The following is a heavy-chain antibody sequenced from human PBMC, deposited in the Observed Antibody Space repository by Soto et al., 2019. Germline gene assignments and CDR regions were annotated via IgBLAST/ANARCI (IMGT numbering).Heavy chain of an antibody. Sequence: EVQLVESGGGLVQPGGSLKLSCAASGFTFSGSAMHWVRQASGKGLEWVGRIRSKANSYATAYAASVKGRFTISRDDSKNTAYLQMNSLKTEDTAVYYCTITPARHCSSTSCYTFDYWGQGTLVTVSS. CDR1: GFTFSGSA. CDR3: TITPARHCSSTSCYTFDY. V-gene: IGHV3-73*01. D-gene: IGHD2-2*02. J-gene: IGHJ4*02. CDR2: IRSKANSYAT.